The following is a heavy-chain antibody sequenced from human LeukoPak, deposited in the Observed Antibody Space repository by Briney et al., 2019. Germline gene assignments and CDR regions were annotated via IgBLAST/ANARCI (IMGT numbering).Heavy chain of an antibody. CDR2: IYHSGSS. CDR1: GVSFGSGGYS. D-gene: IGHD2-21*02. CDR3: VSAYCGGDCYHSLLTD. J-gene: IGHJ1*01. Sequence: SETLSLTCAVSGVSFGSGGYSWGWVRQRHGKGLEWIGYIYHSGSSFYNPSLKTRVTIPMDRSKNQISLRLTSVTAADTAVYYCVSAYCGGDCYHSLLTDWGQGARVVVSS. V-gene: IGHV4-30-2*01.